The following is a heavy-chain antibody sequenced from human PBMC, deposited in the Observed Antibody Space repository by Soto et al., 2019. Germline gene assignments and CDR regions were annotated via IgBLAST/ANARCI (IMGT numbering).Heavy chain of an antibody. CDR1: GGTFSSYT. Sequence: QVQLVQSGAEVKKPGSSVKVSCKASGGTFSSYTISWVRQAPGQGLEWMGRIIPILGLANYAQKFQGRVTITADKSTSTAYMEQSSLRSEDTAVYYCARAGIAAAQVWFDPWGQGTLVTVSS. D-gene: IGHD6-13*01. CDR3: ARAGIAAAQVWFDP. J-gene: IGHJ5*02. V-gene: IGHV1-69*02. CDR2: IIPILGLA.